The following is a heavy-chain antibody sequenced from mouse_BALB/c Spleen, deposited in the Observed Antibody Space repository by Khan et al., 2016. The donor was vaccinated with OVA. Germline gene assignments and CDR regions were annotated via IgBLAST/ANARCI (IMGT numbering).Heavy chain of an antibody. V-gene: IGHV1S136*01. J-gene: IGHJ2*01. CDR3: ARGNWQYYYFDY. CDR2: INPYNGGT. D-gene: IGHD4-1*01. Sequence: EVQLQQSGPELVKPGASVKMSCKASGYIFTNYVLHWVKQKPGQGLEWIGYINPYNGGTQYNEKFKGKATLASDKSSITAYMELSSLTSEDSAVYYCARGNWQYYYFDYWGQGTTLTLSS. CDR1: GYIFTNYV.